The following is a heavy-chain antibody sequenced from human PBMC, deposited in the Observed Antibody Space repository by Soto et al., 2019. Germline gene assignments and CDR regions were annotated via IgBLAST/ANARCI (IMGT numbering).Heavy chain of an antibody. CDR1: GFTFSNAW. V-gene: IGHV3-15*07. D-gene: IGHD4-17*01. CDR3: TTGGDYNSYYYYGMDV. Sequence: EVQLVESGGGLVKPGGSLSLSCAASGFTFSNAWMNWVRQAPGKGLEWVGRIKSKTDGGKTDYAAPVKGRLTISRDESNNTLYLQMNSLNTDDAAVYYCTTGGDYNSYYYYGMDVWGQGTTVTVSS. CDR2: IKSKTDGGKT. J-gene: IGHJ6*02.